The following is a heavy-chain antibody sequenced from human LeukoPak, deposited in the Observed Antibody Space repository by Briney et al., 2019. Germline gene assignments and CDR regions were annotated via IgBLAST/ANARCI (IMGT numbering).Heavy chain of an antibody. CDR1: GFTFSSYS. D-gene: IGHD3-10*01. J-gene: IGHJ6*02. Sequence: GGSLRLSCAASGFTFSSYSMNWVRQAPGKGLEWVSSISSSSSYIYYADSVKGRFTISRDNAKNSLYLQMNSLRAEDTAVYYCARDHPLLRFGPATPGMDVWGQGTTVTVSS. CDR2: ISSSSSYI. V-gene: IGHV3-21*01. CDR3: ARDHPLLRFGPATPGMDV.